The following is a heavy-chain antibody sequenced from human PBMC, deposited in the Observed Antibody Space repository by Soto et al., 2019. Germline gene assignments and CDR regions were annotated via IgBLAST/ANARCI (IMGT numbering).Heavy chain of an antibody. V-gene: IGHV3-53*04. Sequence: EVQLVESGGGLVQPGGSLRLSCAASGFTVSSNYMSWVRQAPGKGLEWVSVIYSGGSTYYADSVKGRFTISRHNSKNTLYLQMNSLRAEDTAVYYCARGSRGWYGYYFDYWGQGTLVTVSS. CDR2: IYSGGST. CDR3: ARGSRGWYGYYFDY. D-gene: IGHD6-19*01. J-gene: IGHJ4*02. CDR1: GFTVSSNY.